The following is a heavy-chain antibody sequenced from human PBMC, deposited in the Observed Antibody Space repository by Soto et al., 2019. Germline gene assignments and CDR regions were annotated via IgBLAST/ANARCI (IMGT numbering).Heavy chain of an antibody. Sequence: GGSLRLSCAASGFTVSSNYMSWVRQAPGKGLEWVSVIYSGGSTYYADSVKGRFTISRDNSKNTLYLQMNSLRAEDTAVYYCARKVPKYCTNGVCPDAFDIWGQGTMVTVSS. CDR2: IYSGGST. V-gene: IGHV3-53*01. D-gene: IGHD2-8*01. J-gene: IGHJ3*02. CDR3: ARKVPKYCTNGVCPDAFDI. CDR1: GFTVSSNY.